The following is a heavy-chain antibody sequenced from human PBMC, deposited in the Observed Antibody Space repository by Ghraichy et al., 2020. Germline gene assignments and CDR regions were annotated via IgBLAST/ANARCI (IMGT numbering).Heavy chain of an antibody. CDR2: ISGSGGST. J-gene: IGHJ6*02. D-gene: IGHD3-3*01. CDR1: GFTFSSYA. V-gene: IGHV3-23*01. Sequence: GGSLRLSCAASGFTFSSYAMSWVRQAPGKGLEWVSAISGSGGSTYYADSVKGRFTISRDNSKNTLYLQMNSLRAEDTAVYYCAKRSHELRFLEWSPYYYGMDVWGQGTTVTVSS. CDR3: AKRSHELRFLEWSPYYYGMDV.